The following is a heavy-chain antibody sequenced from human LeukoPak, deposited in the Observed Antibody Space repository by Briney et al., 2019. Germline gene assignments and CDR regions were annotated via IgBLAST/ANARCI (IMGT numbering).Heavy chain of an antibody. CDR2: ICHSGST. V-gene: IGHV4-38-2*02. CDR1: GYSISSGYY. Sequence: SETLSLTCIVSGYSISSGYYWGWIGQPPGKGLEWIGNICHSGSTYYNPSLKSRVTISVDTSKNQFSLKLSSVTAADTAVYYCATFSPPKWLEHNWFDPWGQGTLVTVSS. D-gene: IGHD6-19*01. J-gene: IGHJ5*02. CDR3: ATFSPPKWLEHNWFDP.